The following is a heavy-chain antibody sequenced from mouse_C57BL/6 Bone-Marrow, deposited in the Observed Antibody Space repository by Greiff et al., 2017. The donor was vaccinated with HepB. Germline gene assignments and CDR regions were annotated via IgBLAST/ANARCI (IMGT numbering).Heavy chain of an antibody. Sequence: SGPELVKPGASVKISCKASGYSFTGYYMNWVKQSPEKSLEWIGEINPSTGGTTYNQKFKAKATLTVDKSSSTAYMQLKSLTSEDSAVYYCARGFITTVVAPYYFDYWGQGTTLTVSS. CDR1: GYSFTGYY. CDR2: INPSTGGT. V-gene: IGHV1-42*01. J-gene: IGHJ2*01. D-gene: IGHD1-1*01. CDR3: ARGFITTVVAPYYFDY.